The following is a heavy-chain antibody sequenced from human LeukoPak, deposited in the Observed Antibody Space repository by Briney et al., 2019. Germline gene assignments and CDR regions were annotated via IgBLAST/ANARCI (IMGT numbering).Heavy chain of an antibody. V-gene: IGHV1-8*01. CDR2: MNPNSGST. CDR1: GYTFTSYD. Sequence: ASVKVSCKASGYTFTSYDINWVRQATGQGLEWMGWMNPNSGSTGYAQKFRGRVTMTRNTSISTAYMELSSLRSEDTAVYYCARPRRAAAGTRNWFDPWGQGTLVTVSS. CDR3: ARPRRAAAGTRNWFDP. D-gene: IGHD6-13*01. J-gene: IGHJ5*02.